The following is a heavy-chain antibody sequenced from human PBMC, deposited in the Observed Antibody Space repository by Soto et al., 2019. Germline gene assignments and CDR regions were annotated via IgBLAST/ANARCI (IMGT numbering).Heavy chain of an antibody. CDR3: ARYDSSGYYWPYYYYGMDV. CDR2: INGDGGRT. CDR1: GFTFSRYW. J-gene: IGHJ6*02. V-gene: IGHV3-74*01. Sequence: PGGSLRLSCAASGFTFSRYWMHWVRQAPGEGLVWVSHINGDGGRTTYADSVKGRFTISRDNAKNTLYLQMNSLRAEDTAVYYCARYDSSGYYWPYYYYGMDVWGQGTTVTVSS. D-gene: IGHD3-22*01.